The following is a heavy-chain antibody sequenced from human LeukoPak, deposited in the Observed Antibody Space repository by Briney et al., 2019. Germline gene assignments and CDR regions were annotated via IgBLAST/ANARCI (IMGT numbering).Heavy chain of an antibody. J-gene: IGHJ4*02. CDR1: GYTFTGYL. CDR3: ARDQCSGRTCYWGTIDY. Sequence: GASVKVSCKASGYTFTGYLVHWVRQAPGQGLEWMGWISPNSGGTNYAQNFQGRVTMTRDTSISTAYMELSSLLSDDTAVYYCARDQCSGRTCYWGTIDYWGQGTLVTVSS. D-gene: IGHD2-15*01. V-gene: IGHV1-2*02. CDR2: ISPNSGGT.